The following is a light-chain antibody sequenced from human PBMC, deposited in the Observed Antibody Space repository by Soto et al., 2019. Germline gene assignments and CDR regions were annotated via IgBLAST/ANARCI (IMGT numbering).Light chain of an antibody. V-gene: IGKV3-15*01. CDR2: GAS. J-gene: IGKJ4*01. CDR3: QHHYNWPLT. CDR1: QSVSRN. Sequence: EIVMTQSPATLSVSPGERATLSCRASQSVSRNLAWYQQKPGQTPRLLIYGASTRATGIPARFSGTGSWTEFTLSLSSLQSEDFAVYYCQHHYNWPLTFGGGTKVEIK.